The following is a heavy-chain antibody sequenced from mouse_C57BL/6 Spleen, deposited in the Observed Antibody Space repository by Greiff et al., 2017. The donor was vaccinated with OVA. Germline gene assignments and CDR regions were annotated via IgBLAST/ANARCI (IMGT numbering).Heavy chain of an antibody. D-gene: IGHD2-1*01. CDR2: IYPADGST. Sequence: VQLQQSVAELVRPGASVKLSCTASGFTFTNTYMHWVKQRPEQGLEWIGRIYPADGSTKYAQKFQGKATLTADKSSNTAYLQLSSLTSEDTAIYYCARDYGTDGDMDYWGQGTSVTVSS. V-gene: IGHV14-3*01. CDR3: ARDYGTDGDMDY. CDR1: GFTFTNTY. J-gene: IGHJ4*01.